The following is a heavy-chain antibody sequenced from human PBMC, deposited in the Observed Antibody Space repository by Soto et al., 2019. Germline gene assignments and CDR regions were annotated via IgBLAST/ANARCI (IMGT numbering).Heavy chain of an antibody. V-gene: IGHV4-34*01. CDR3: ARVATIFGVVIIPGMDV. D-gene: IGHD3-3*01. CDR2: INHSGST. CDR1: GGSFSGYY. J-gene: IGHJ6*02. Sequence: SETPSLTCAVYGGSFSGYYWSWIRQRPGKGLEWIGEINHSGSTNYNPSLKSRVTISVDTSKNQFSLKLSSVTAADTAVYYCARVATIFGVVIIPGMDVWDQGTTVTVS.